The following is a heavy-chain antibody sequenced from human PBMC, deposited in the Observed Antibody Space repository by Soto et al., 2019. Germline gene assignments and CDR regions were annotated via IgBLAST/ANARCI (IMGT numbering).Heavy chain of an antibody. D-gene: IGHD4-17*01. V-gene: IGHV3-23*01. CDR2: LSGGGSNT. CDR1: GFSFSTYS. Sequence: LRLSCAASGFSFSTYSMAWVRQTPGKGLAWVSGLSGGGSNTFYADSVQGRFTISVDNSKNTVYLQMNSLRVEDTAVYYCARWDGYGDVWGQGTLVTVSS. J-gene: IGHJ4*02. CDR3: ARWDGYGDV.